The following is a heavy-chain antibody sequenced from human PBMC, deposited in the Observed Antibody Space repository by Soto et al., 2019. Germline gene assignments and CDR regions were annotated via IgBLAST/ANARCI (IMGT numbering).Heavy chain of an antibody. D-gene: IGHD4-17*01. Sequence: GGSLRLSCAASGFTFSSYAMHWVRQAPGKGLEYVSAISSNGGSTYYANSVKGRFAISRDNSKNTLYLQMGSLRAEDMAVYYCARGVGDYYYYYYMDVWGKGTTVTVSS. CDR3: ARGVGDYYYYYYMDV. CDR1: GFTFSSYA. CDR2: ISSNGGST. V-gene: IGHV3-64*01. J-gene: IGHJ6*03.